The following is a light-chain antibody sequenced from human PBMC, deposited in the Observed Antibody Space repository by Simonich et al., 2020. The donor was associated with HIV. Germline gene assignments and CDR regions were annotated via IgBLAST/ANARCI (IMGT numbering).Light chain of an antibody. J-gene: IGKJ1*01. V-gene: IGKV4-1*01. CDR2: WAY. Sequence: IVMTQSPDSLAVSLGEMATINCKSIQRVLYSSNNNNYLFWYQQKPGQPPKLFIDWAYTRESVVPDRCSGSGSGTDFTLTISSLQAEDVAVYYCQQYYSTPRTFGQGTKVEIK. CDR3: QQYYSTPRT. CDR1: QRVLYSSNNNNY.